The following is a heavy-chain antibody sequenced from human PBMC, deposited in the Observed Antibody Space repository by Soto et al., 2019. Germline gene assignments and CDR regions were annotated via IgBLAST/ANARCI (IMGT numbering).Heavy chain of an antibody. CDR3: AKYQPMTQPRPYFDY. J-gene: IGHJ4*02. CDR2: ISSSGGST. CDR1: GFTFSSYA. D-gene: IGHD3-22*01. V-gene: IGHV3-23*01. Sequence: EVQLLESGGALIQPGGSLRLSCAASGFTFSSYAMSWVRQAPGKGLGWVSAISSSGGSTFYADSVKGRFTISRDNSRNTLYLHMNSLRAEDTAIYYCAKYQPMTQPRPYFDYWGQGTLVTVSS.